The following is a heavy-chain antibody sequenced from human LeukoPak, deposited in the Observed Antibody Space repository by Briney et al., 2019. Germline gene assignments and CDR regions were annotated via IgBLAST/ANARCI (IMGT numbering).Heavy chain of an antibody. Sequence: ASVKVSWKASGYTFTSYYMHWVRQAPGQGLEWMGWINPNSGGTNYAQKFQGRVTMTRDTSISTAYMELSRLRSDDTAVYYCARDYDILTGYCNWFDPWGQGTLVTVSS. D-gene: IGHD3-9*01. J-gene: IGHJ5*02. CDR3: ARDYDILTGYCNWFDP. V-gene: IGHV1-2*02. CDR2: INPNSGGT. CDR1: GYTFTSYY.